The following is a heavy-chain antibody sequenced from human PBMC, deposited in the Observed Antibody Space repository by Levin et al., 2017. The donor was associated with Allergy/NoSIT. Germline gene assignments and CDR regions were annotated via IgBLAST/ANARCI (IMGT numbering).Heavy chain of an antibody. CDR1: GFTFSSYA. V-gene: IGHV3-23*01. CDR2: ISGSGGST. Sequence: PGGSLRLSCAASGFTFSSYAMSWVRQAPGKGLEWVSAISGSGGSTYYADSVKGRFTISRDNSKNTLYLQMNSLRAEDTAVYYCAKDLSSSWYKTYYYYYGMDVWGQGTTVTVSS. J-gene: IGHJ6*02. CDR3: AKDLSSSWYKTYYYYYGMDV. D-gene: IGHD6-13*01.